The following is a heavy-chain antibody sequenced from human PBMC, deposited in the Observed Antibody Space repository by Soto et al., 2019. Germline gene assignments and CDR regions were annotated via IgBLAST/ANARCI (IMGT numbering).Heavy chain of an antibody. CDR1: GFTFSSSV. J-gene: IGHJ5*02. CDR2: ISYDGSSK. V-gene: IGHV3-30-3*01. D-gene: IGHD3-22*01. Sequence: QVQLVESGGGVVQPGRSLRLSCAASGFTFSSSVMHWVRQAPGKGLEWVALISYDGSSKYYADSVRGRFTISRDNSKNTLYLQMNSLRTEDTAIYYCARVFITLIALNWLDPWGQGTLVSVSS. CDR3: ARVFITLIALNWLDP.